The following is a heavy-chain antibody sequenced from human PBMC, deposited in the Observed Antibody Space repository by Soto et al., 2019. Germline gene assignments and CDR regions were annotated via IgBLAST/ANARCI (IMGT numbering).Heavy chain of an antibody. D-gene: IGHD2-15*01. CDR2: VYSGGGT. Sequence: PGGSLRLSCAASGFTVSTNYMSWVRQAPGKGLEWVSVVYSGGGTNYADSVQGRFSISRDSSKNTLFLQMNSLRVADTAVYYCARGIFDLGGYFDYWGKGALVTVSS. J-gene: IGHJ4*02. CDR1: GFTVSTNY. CDR3: ARGIFDLGGYFDY. V-gene: IGHV3-53*01.